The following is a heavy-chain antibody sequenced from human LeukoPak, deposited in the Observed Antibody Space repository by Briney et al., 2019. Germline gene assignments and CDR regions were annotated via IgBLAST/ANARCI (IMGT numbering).Heavy chain of an antibody. D-gene: IGHD2-2*01. CDR3: ASKSAIPAASSGHYYSIDV. CDR2: IYYRGST. V-gene: IGHV4-39*02. J-gene: IGHJ6*03. Sequence: SETLSLTCTVSGGSISSGSYYWGWIRQPPRKRLEWIGSIYYRGSTYYNPSLNRRVTISDDTSKHHFSLKRSCATAANPAPSYCASKSAIPAASSGHYYSIDVWGKATTATVSS. CDR1: GGSISSGSYY.